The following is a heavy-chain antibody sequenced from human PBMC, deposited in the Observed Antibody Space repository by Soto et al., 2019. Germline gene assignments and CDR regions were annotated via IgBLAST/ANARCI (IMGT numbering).Heavy chain of an antibody. D-gene: IGHD1-26*01. V-gene: IGHV4-59*02. Sequence: QVQLQESGPGVVKPSETLSLTCTVTGASVINDYWNWIRQPPGKGLEWIGFVYDSGSTSYNSSLKSRLTSSVDTSKNQFSLKLSSVTAADTAVYYCVTQVGSTGAYSYAVWGQGTMVTVSS. CDR1: GASVINDY. CDR2: VYDSGST. CDR3: VTQVGSTGAYSYAV. J-gene: IGHJ3*01.